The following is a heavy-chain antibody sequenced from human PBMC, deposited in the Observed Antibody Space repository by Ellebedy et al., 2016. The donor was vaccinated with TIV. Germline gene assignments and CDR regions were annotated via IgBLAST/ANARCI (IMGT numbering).Heavy chain of an antibody. D-gene: IGHD2-2*01. Sequence: GESLKISCAASGLTVSSSYMSWVRQAPGKGPEWVSVIYSSGKTYYADSVKGRFTISRDSSKNTLSLQMNSLRAEDTAVYYCANFRSGDCRPTSCNDAFDLWGQGTMVTVSP. CDR2: IYSSGKT. J-gene: IGHJ3*01. V-gene: IGHV3-53*01. CDR3: ANFRSGDCRPTSCNDAFDL. CDR1: GLTVSSSY.